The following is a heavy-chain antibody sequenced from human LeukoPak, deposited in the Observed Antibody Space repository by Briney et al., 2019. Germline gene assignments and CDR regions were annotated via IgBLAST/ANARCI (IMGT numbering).Heavy chain of an antibody. CDR2: IYYGGST. CDR3: ARHSGGYSGYDFDY. CDR1: GGSISSYY. V-gene: IGHV4-59*08. D-gene: IGHD5-12*01. J-gene: IGHJ4*02. Sequence: PSETLSLTCTVSGGSISSYYWSWIRQPPGKGLEWIGYIYYGGSTNYNPSLKSRVTISVDTSKNQFSLKLSSVTAADTAVYYCARHSGGYSGYDFDYWGQGTLVTVSS.